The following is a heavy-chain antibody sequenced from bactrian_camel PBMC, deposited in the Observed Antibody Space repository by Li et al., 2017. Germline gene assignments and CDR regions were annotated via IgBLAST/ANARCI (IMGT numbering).Heavy chain of an antibody. CDR2: IDSEGIT. D-gene: IGHD1*01. J-gene: IGHJ4*01. Sequence: HVQLVESGGGSVEAGRSLRLSCAVTGDTSSSNCLGWFRQAPGKEREGVATIDSEGITAYADSVQGRFIISKDNAKHTLFLQMNDLKPEDTAMYYCAAELLYDRLCYTINPSRLTFWGQGTQVTVS. CDR1: GDTSSSNC. CDR3: AAELLYDRLCYTINPSRLTF. V-gene: IGHV3S57*01.